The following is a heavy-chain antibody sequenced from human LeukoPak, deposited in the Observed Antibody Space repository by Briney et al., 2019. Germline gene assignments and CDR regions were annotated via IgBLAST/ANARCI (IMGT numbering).Heavy chain of an antibody. J-gene: IGHJ6*03. CDR2: FDPEDGET. CDR3: ATEDFWSGTRGGYYMDV. V-gene: IGHV1-24*01. Sequence: GASVTVSCKVSGDTLTELSMHWVRQAPGKGLEGMGGFDPEDGETIYAQKFQGRVTMTEDTSTDTAYMELSSLRSEDTAVYYCATEDFWSGTRGGYYMDVWGKGTTVTVSS. D-gene: IGHD3-3*01. CDR1: GDTLTELS.